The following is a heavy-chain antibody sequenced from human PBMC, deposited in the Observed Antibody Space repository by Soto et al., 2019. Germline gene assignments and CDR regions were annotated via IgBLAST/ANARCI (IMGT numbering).Heavy chain of an antibody. CDR3: AAGGGLPRYY. CDR1: GVSISSGGYS. J-gene: IGHJ4*02. CDR2: IYHSGST. Sequence: SETLSLTCTVSGVSISSGGYSWSWIRQPPGKGLEWIGYIYHSGSTYYNPSLKSRVTISVDRSKNQFSLKLSSVTAADTAVYYCAAGGGLPRYYWGQGTLVTVSS. D-gene: IGHD5-12*01. V-gene: IGHV4-30-2*01.